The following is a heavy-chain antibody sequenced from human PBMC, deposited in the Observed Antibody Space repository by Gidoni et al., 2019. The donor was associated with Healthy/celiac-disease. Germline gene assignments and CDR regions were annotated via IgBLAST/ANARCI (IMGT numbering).Heavy chain of an antibody. CDR2: IYYSGST. J-gene: IGHJ6*02. V-gene: IGHV4-31*03. CDR1: GGSISRGGYY. CDR3: ARDGYSSGWWDGGMDV. Sequence: QVQLQASGPGLVKPPQTLSLTRTVSGGSISRGGYYWSWIRQPPGKGLEWIGYIYYSGSTYYATSLKSRVTISVDTSKNQFSLKLSSVTAADTAVYYCARDGYSSGWWDGGMDVWGQGTTVTVSS. D-gene: IGHD6-19*01.